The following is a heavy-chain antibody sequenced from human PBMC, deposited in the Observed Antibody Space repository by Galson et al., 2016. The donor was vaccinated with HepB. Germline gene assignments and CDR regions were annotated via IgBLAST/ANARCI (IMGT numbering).Heavy chain of an antibody. J-gene: IGHJ4*02. D-gene: IGHD5-18*01. Sequence: SLRLSCATSGFTFHIYWMSWVRQAPGKGLEWVAVISYDEDTKYHADSVKGRFTISRDNSKNTLYLQMHRLRFEDTAVYYCASDPRQWQRGYNYGFEYWGQGTLVSVSS. V-gene: IGHV3-30*03. CDR3: ASDPRQWQRGYNYGFEY. CDR2: ISYDEDTK. CDR1: GFTFHIYW.